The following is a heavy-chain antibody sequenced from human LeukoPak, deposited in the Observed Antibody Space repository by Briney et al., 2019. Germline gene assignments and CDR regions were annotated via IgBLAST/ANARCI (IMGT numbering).Heavy chain of an antibody. Sequence: GGSLRLSCAASGFTFSSYAMSWVRQAPGKGLERVSAISGSGGSTYYADSVKGRFTISRDNSKNTLYLQMNSLRAEDTAVYYCAKAYYYDSSGYSQYYYYGMDVWGQGTTVTVSS. CDR2: ISGSGGST. D-gene: IGHD3-22*01. CDR1: GFTFSSYA. V-gene: IGHV3-23*01. J-gene: IGHJ6*02. CDR3: AKAYYYDSSGYSQYYYYGMDV.